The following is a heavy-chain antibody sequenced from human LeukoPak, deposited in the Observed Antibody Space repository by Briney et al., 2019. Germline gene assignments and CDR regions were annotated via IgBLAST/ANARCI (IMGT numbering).Heavy chain of an antibody. CDR1: GXTFSNAW. D-gene: IGHD4-23*01. J-gene: IGHJ4*02. CDR2: IKSTTVDGTP. Sequence: PGGSLRLSCAVSGXTFSNAWVSWVRQAPGKGLEWVGRIKSTTVDGTPEYAAPVKGRFTISSDYSKNTVYLQMNSLKTEDTAVYYCTTGPGNSGYWGQGTLVTVSS. V-gene: IGHV3-15*01. CDR3: TTGPGNSGY.